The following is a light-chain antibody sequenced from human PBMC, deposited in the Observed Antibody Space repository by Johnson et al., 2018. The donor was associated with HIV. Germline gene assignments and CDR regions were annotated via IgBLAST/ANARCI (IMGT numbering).Light chain of an antibody. CDR1: SSNIGNNY. CDR2: DNN. J-gene: IGLJ1*01. CDR3: GTWDSSLSSFYA. V-gene: IGLV1-51*01. Sequence: QSILTQPPSVSAAPGQKVTISCSGSSSNIGNNYVSWYQQLPGKAPKLLIYDNNKRPSGIPDRFSGPKSGTYATLGITGLQTGAEADYYCGTWDSSLSSFYAFGTGTKVTFL.